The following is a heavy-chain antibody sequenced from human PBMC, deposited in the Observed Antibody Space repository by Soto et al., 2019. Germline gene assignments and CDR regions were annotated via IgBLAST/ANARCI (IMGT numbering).Heavy chain of an antibody. CDR2: IHPGDSDI. CDR1: GYTFTSYW. J-gene: IGHJ6*01. D-gene: IGHD2-15*01. V-gene: IGHV5-51*01. Sequence: LGASLKISCKGSGYTFTSYWIGWVRQMPGKGLEWMGIIHPGDSDIRYSPSFQGQVSISADKSINTAYLQWSSLKASDTAIYYCARQLLGFCMRASCLSYYYYWMECWGQGPTVTVAS. CDR3: ARQLLGFCMRASCLSYYYYWMEC.